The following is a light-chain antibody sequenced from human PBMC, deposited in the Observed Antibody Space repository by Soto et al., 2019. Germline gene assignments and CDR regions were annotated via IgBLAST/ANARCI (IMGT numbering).Light chain of an antibody. CDR1: SSNIGAGYD. CDR2: TNA. CDR3: QSYDSSLSGWV. J-gene: IGLJ3*02. V-gene: IGLV1-40*01. Sequence: SVLTQPPSVSGTPGQRVTISCTGGSSNIGAGYDVHWYQQIPGTAPKLFIYTNANRPSGVPDRFSGSKSGTSASLAITGLQAEDEADYYCQSYDSSLSGWVFGGGTKLTVL.